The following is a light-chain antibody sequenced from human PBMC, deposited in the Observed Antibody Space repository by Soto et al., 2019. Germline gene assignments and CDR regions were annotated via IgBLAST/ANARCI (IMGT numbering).Light chain of an antibody. CDR1: SSDVGGYNY. CDR2: EVT. J-gene: IGLJ2*01. CDR3: SSFAGGGPPVL. V-gene: IGLV2-8*01. Sequence: QLVLTQPPSASGSLGQSVTISCTGTSSDVGGYNYVSWHQQHPGKAPKVMIYEVTKRPPGVPDRFSGSKSGNTASLTGSGLQAENEAHYYCSSFAGGGPPVLLGGGTKLTVL.